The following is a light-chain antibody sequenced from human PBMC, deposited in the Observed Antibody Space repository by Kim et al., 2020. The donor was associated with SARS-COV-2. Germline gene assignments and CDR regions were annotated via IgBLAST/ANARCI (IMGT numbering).Light chain of an antibody. CDR3: QQYNNWPPLT. CDR1: QTVGTN. CDR2: GAS. V-gene: IGKV3-15*01. Sequence: RVMTQSPATLSVSPGERATLTCRASQTVGTNLAWYQQKPGQAPRLLIYGASTRATGVPARFSGSGSGTDFTLTISSLQSEDFAVYYCQQYNNWPPLTFGGGTKVDIK. J-gene: IGKJ4*01.